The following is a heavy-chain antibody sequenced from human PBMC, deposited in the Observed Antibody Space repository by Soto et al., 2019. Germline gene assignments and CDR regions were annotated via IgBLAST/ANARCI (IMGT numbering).Heavy chain of an antibody. CDR2: ILHSVST. CDR1: GVSIGSAGCF. CDR3: AREPSLPKARNDF. Sequence: SETLSVTWCVAGVSIGSAGCFLTWIRQSPGKGLVWVGYILHSVSTYYNPSLKARLIIPIENPKNHCALRPTSVTAADAAMYFCAREPSLPKARNDFWGQGTLVTVSS. J-gene: IGHJ4*02. V-gene: IGHV4-30-4*01.